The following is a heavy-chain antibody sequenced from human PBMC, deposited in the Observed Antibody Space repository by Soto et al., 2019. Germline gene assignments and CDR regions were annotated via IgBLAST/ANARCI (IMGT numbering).Heavy chain of an antibody. CDR1: GFTFSSYA. Sequence: LRLSCAASGFTFSSYAMHWVRQAPGKGLEWVAVISYDGSNKYYADSVKGRFTISRDNSKNTLYLQMNSLRAEDTAVYYCARGGDYGDYIGYDYWGQGTLVTVSS. CDR3: ARGGDYGDYIGYDY. V-gene: IGHV3-30-3*01. D-gene: IGHD4-17*01. CDR2: ISYDGSNK. J-gene: IGHJ4*02.